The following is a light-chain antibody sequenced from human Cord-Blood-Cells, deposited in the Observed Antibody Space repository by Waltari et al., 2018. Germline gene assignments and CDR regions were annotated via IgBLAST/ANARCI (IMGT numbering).Light chain of an antibody. Sequence: SVLTQPPSVSAAPGQKVTIPCSGSSSNIGNNYVSWYQQLPGTAPKLPISENNKRPSGIPDRFSGSKSGTSATLGITGLQTGDEADYYCGTWDSSLSAYVFGTGTKVTVL. J-gene: IGLJ1*01. CDR3: GTWDSSLSAYV. CDR2: ENN. CDR1: SSNIGNNY. V-gene: IGLV1-51*02.